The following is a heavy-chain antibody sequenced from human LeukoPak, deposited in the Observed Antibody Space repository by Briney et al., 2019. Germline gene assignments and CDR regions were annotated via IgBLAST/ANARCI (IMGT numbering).Heavy chain of an antibody. CDR2: ISAYNGNT. CDR1: GYTFTSHG. D-gene: IGHD6-6*01. V-gene: IGHV1-18*01. CDR3: GKAVVRDDYYYYYMDV. Sequence: ASVTVSCKASGYTFTSHGISWVRQAPGQGLEWMGWISAYNGNTNYAQKLQGRVTMTPDTSTITAYFEWRSRRSDDTAGFYFGKAVVRDDYYYYYMDVWGKGTTVTVSS. J-gene: IGHJ6*03.